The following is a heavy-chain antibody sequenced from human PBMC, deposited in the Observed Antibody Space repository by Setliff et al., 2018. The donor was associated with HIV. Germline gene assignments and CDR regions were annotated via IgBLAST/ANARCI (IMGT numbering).Heavy chain of an antibody. D-gene: IGHD2-15*01. CDR3: AGGPGYCSGGTCYPGGWFDP. V-gene: IGHV4-39*07. J-gene: IGHJ5*02. CDR2: IYYSGST. CDR1: GGSISSSSYY. Sequence: SETLSLTCTVSGGSISSSSYYWGWIRQPPGKGLEWIGSIYYSGSTYYNPSLKSRVTISVDMSKNQFSLKLSSVTAADTAVYYCAGGPGYCSGGTCYPGGWFDPWGQGTLVTVPS.